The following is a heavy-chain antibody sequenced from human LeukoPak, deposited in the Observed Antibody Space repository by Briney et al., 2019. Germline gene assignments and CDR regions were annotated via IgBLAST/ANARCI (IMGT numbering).Heavy chain of an antibody. D-gene: IGHD3-22*01. Sequence: GGSLILSCAASGFTFSSYWMHWVRQAPGKGLVWVSRINSDGSSTSNADSVKGRFTISRDNAKNTLYLQMNSLRAEDTAVYYCARDMDDSSGYAFDYWGQGTLVTVSS. CDR1: GFTFSSYW. CDR3: ARDMDDSSGYAFDY. CDR2: INSDGSST. J-gene: IGHJ4*02. V-gene: IGHV3-74*01.